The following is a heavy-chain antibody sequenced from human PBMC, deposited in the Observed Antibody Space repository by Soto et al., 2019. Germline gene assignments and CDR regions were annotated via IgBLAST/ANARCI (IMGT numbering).Heavy chain of an antibody. J-gene: IGHJ4*02. CDR2: IIPIFGTA. Sequence: QVQLVQSGAEVKKPGSSLKVSCKASGDTFDIYGFNWVRQAPGQGLEWLGTIIPIFGTADYAQKFEGRVSITAAKATSTAYMELASLTSEDSAIYYCARGGIHFYDDSGHAFDYWGQGTLITVSS. D-gene: IGHD3-22*01. CDR3: ARGGIHFYDDSGHAFDY. V-gene: IGHV1-69*06. CDR1: GDTFDIYG.